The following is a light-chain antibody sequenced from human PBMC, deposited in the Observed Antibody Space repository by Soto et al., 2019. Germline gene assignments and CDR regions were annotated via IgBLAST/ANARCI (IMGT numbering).Light chain of an antibody. CDR1: SSDVGGYNY. J-gene: IGLJ1*01. V-gene: IGLV2-8*01. CDR2: EAS. Sequence: QSALTQPPSASGSPGQSVTISCTGTSSDVGGYNYVSWYQQHPGKAPKLLIYEASKRPSGVPDRFSGSKSGNTASLTVSGLQAEDEADYYCSSYAGSDNFFGTGTKLTVL. CDR3: SSYAGSDNF.